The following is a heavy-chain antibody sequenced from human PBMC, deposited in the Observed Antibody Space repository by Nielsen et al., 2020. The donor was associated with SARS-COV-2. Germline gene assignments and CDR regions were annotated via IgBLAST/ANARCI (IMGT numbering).Heavy chain of an antibody. D-gene: IGHD6-19*01. CDR1: GFTFDDYA. J-gene: IGHJ3*02. CDR3: AREGSGWYIEVVGAFDI. V-gene: IGHV3-9*01. Sequence: SLKISCAASGFTFDDYAIHWVRQAPGKGLEWVSGISWNSADIAYADSVKGRFTISRDNAKNSLYLQMNSLRAEDTAVYYCAREGSGWYIEVVGAFDIWGQGTMVTVSS. CDR2: ISWNSADI.